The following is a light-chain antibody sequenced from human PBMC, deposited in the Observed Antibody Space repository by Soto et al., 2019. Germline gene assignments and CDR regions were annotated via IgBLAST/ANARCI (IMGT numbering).Light chain of an antibody. CDR3: SAYTVSRTYV. CDR2: NVY. Sequence: QSALTQPASVSGSPGQSITISCTGTSSDVGAYNFVSWHQQHPGKAPKLMIYNVYDRPSGISYRFSGSKSGNTASLTISGLQGEDEAVYYCSAYTVSRTYVFGTGTKVTVL. CDR1: SSDVGAYNF. V-gene: IGLV2-14*03. J-gene: IGLJ1*01.